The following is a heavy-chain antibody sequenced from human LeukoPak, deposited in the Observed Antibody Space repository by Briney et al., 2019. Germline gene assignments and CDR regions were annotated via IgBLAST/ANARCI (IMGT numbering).Heavy chain of an antibody. CDR1: GYSFTSYW. CDR2: IYPGDSDT. CDR3: ARAPPGDYYGSGSYAFDI. V-gene: IGHV5-51*01. Sequence: SGESLKISCKGSGYSFTSYWIGWVRQMPGKGLEWMGIIYPGDSDTRYSPSFQGQVTISADKSINTAYLQWSSLKASDTAMYYCARAPPGDYYGSGSYAFDIWGQGTMVTVSS. D-gene: IGHD3-10*01. J-gene: IGHJ3*02.